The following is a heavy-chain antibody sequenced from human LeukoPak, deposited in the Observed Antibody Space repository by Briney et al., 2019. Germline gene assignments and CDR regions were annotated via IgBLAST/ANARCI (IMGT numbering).Heavy chain of an antibody. V-gene: IGHV1-2*02. CDR1: GYTFTGYY. D-gene: IGHD3-3*01. CDR2: INPNSGGT. J-gene: IGHJ4*02. CDR3: ARVDVFWSGYYDDY. Sequence: WASVKVSCKASGYTFTGYYMHWVRQAPGQGLEWMGWINPNSGGTNYAQKFQGRVTMTRDTSISAAYMELSRLRSDDTAVYYCARVDVFWSGYYDDYWGQGTLVTVSS.